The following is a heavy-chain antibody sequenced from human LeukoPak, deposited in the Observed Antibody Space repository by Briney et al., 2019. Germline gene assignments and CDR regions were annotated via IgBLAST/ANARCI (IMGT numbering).Heavy chain of an antibody. V-gene: IGHV3-43*02. J-gene: IGHJ4*02. CDR2: ISGYGGST. D-gene: IGHD3-22*01. Sequence: GGSLRLSCAASGFTFDDYAMHWVRQAPGKGLEWVSLISGYGGSTYYADSVKGRFTISRDNSKNSLYLQMNSLRTEDTALYYCAKVLGYYDSSGYYQEGGFDYWGQGTLVTVSS. CDR1: GFTFDDYA. CDR3: AKVLGYYDSSGYYQEGGFDY.